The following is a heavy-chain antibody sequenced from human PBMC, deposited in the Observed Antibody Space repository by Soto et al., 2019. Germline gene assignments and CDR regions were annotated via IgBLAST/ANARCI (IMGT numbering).Heavy chain of an antibody. CDR1: GFTFSGSA. CDR3: TSQRFLEWLDAFDI. CDR2: IRSKANSYAT. V-gene: IGHV3-73*01. Sequence: EVPLVESGGGLVQPGGSLKLSCAASGFTFSGSAMHWVRQASGKGLEWVGRIRSKANSYATAYAASVKGRFTISRDDSKNTAYLQMNSLKTEDTAVYYCTSQRFLEWLDAFDIWGQGTMVTVSS. D-gene: IGHD3-3*01. J-gene: IGHJ3*02.